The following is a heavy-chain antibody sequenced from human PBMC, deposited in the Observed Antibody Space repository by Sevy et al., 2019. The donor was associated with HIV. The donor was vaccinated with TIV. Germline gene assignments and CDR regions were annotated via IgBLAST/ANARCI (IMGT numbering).Heavy chain of an antibody. CDR3: ARSGYCSSTSCYNLFPNYYGMDV. J-gene: IGHJ6*02. Sequence: GESLKISCKGSGYSFTSYWIGWVRQMPGKGLEWMGIIYPGDSDTRYSPSFQGQVTISADKSISTAYLQWSVLKASDTAMYYCARSGYCSSTSCYNLFPNYYGMDVWGQGTTVTVSS. CDR1: GYSFTSYW. CDR2: IYPGDSDT. V-gene: IGHV5-51*01. D-gene: IGHD2-2*02.